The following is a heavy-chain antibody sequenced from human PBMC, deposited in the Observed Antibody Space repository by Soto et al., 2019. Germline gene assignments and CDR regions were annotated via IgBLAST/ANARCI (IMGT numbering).Heavy chain of an antibody. J-gene: IGHJ4*02. Sequence: PGGSLRLSCEASGFTFTSDSMTWVRQAPGKGLEWVSSISSRGRDIFYADSVKGRFTISRDNAKDSLHLQMNSLTGEDSAVYYCARGAALAGKLDLWGQGTLVTVSS. V-gene: IGHV3-21*06. CDR1: GFTFTSDS. CDR3: ARGAALAGKLDL. CDR2: ISSRGRDI. D-gene: IGHD6-19*01.